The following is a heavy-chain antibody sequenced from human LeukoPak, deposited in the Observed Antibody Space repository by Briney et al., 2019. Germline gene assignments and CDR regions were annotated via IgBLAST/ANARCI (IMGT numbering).Heavy chain of an antibody. D-gene: IGHD3-10*01. V-gene: IGHV3-30*02. CDR3: AKGARTVVRGVIEHMDV. J-gene: IGHJ6*03. CDR1: GFTFSSYG. CDR2: IRYDGSNK. Sequence: PGGSLRLSCAASGFTFSSYGMNWVRQAPGKGLEWVAFIRYDGSNKYHADSVKGRFTISRDNSKDTLYLQMNSLRAEDTAVYYCAKGARTVVRGVIEHMDVWGKGTTVTISS.